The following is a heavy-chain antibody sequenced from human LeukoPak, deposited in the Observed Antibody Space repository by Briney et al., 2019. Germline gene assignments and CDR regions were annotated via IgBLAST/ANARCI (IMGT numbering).Heavy chain of an antibody. D-gene: IGHD2-2*01. CDR2: INSLSGTI. CDR1: GFPFSSYA. Sequence: GGSLRLSCAASGFPFSSYAMSWVRPAPGEGPEWVSYINSLSGTIYYPDSVKGRVHISRDNSKKSLHLQKDNLRVQDTAVYYCARLSEVVADYWGQGTLVTVSS. J-gene: IGHJ4*02. CDR3: ARLSEVVADY. V-gene: IGHV3-48*01.